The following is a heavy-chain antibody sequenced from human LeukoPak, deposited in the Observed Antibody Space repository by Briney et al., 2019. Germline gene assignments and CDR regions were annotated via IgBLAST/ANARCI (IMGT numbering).Heavy chain of an antibody. D-gene: IGHD2-2*01. CDR2: IWYDGSNK. CDR3: ARAIGSTSGEPPDY. J-gene: IGHJ4*02. V-gene: IGHV3-33*01. CDR1: GFTFSSYG. Sequence: PGGSLRLSCAASGFTFSSYGMHWVRQAPGKGLEWVAVIWYDGSNKYYADSVKGRFTISRDNSKNTLYLQMNSLRAEDTAVYYCARAIGSTSGEPPDYWDQGTLVTVSS.